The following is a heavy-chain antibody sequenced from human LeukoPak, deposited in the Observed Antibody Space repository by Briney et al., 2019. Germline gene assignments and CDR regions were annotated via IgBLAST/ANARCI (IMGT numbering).Heavy chain of an antibody. J-gene: IGHJ4*02. D-gene: IGHD6-13*01. CDR1: GFSLSTCW. V-gene: IGHV3-7*04. Sequence: GGSLRLSCAASGFSLSTCWISWVRQAPGKGLEWVANIRQDGSEKYYVDSVKGRFTISRDNAKNAVYLQMNSLRAEDTAVYYCARAIAAAGAYWGQGTLVTVSS. CDR2: IRQDGSEK. CDR3: ARAIAAAGAY.